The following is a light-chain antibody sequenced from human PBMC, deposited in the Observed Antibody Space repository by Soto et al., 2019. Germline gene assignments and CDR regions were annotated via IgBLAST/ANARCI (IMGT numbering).Light chain of an antibody. J-gene: IGKJ2*01. CDR2: DAS. CDR1: QSVSSY. V-gene: IGKV3-11*01. CDR3: QQRSSWYT. Sequence: EIVLTQSPATLSLSPGERATLSCRASQSVSSYLAWYQQKPGQAPRPLIYDASTRASGIPARFSGSGSGTDFTLTISSLEPEDFAVYYCQQRSSWYTFGQGTKLEIK.